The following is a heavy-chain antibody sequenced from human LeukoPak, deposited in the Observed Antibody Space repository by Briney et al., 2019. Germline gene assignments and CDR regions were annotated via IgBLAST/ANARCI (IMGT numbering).Heavy chain of an antibody. D-gene: IGHD3-22*01. Sequence: SETLSLTCTVSNGSIITSSYYWGWIRQPPGKGLEWIGSIYYRGRTYYNPSLKIRVTISADTSKNQFSLNLSSVTASDTAVYYCARQKILDDNYDSSGYYVDQWGQGSLVTVSS. V-gene: IGHV4-39*01. CDR2: IYYRGRT. J-gene: IGHJ4*02. CDR1: NGSIITSSYY. CDR3: ARQKILDDNYDSSGYYVDQ.